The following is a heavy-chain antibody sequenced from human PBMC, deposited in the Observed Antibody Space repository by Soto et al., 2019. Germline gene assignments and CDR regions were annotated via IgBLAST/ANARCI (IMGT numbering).Heavy chain of an antibody. D-gene: IGHD1-26*01. CDR1: GFTFSSYA. J-gene: IGHJ6*02. CDR3: ARGLGSPLYYYYGMDV. V-gene: IGHV3-53*01. Sequence: GGSLRLSCAASGFTFSSYAMSWVRQAPGKGLEWVSVIYSGGSTYYADSVKGRFTISRDNSKNTLYLQMNSLRAEDTAVYYCARGLGSPLYYYYGMDVWGQGTTVTVSS. CDR2: IYSGGST.